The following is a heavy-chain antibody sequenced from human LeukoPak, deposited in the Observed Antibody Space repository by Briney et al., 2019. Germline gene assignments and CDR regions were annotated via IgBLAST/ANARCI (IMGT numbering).Heavy chain of an antibody. J-gene: IGHJ3*02. CDR3: AGPIVVVTAAPNDAFDI. D-gene: IGHD2-21*02. CDR2: ISSSSSYI. Sequence: GGSLRLSCAASGFTFSSYSMNWVRQAPGKGLEWVSSISSSSSYIYYADSVKGRFTISRDNAKNSLYLQMNSLRAEDKGVYYCAGPIVVVTAAPNDAFDIWGQGTMVTVSS. CDR1: GFTFSSYS. V-gene: IGHV3-21*01.